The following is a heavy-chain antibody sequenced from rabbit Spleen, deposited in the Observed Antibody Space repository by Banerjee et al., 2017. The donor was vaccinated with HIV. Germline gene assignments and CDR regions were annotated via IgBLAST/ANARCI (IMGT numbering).Heavy chain of an antibody. Sequence: QSLEESGGGLVQPEGSLALTCKASGFTISSSYYMCWVRQAPGKGLEWIGCIDAGSSGSTYYASWAKGRFTISKTSSTTVTLQMTSLTAADTATYFCTRNFDLWGPGTLVTVS. V-gene: IGHV1S40*01. CDR2: IDAGSSGST. J-gene: IGHJ4*01. CDR3: TRNFDL. CDR1: GFTISSSYY.